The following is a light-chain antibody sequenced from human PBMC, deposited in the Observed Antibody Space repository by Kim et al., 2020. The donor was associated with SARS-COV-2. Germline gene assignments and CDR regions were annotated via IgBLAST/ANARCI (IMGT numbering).Light chain of an antibody. CDR1: SRHSSYA. Sequence: QPVLTQSPSASASLGASVKLTCTLSSRHSSYAIAWHQQQPEKGPRYLMKLNSDGSHSKGDGIPDRFSGSSSGAERYLTISSLQSEDEADYYCQTWGTGLWVFGGGTQLTVL. V-gene: IGLV4-69*01. J-gene: IGLJ3*02. CDR3: QTWGTGLWV. CDR2: LNSDGSH.